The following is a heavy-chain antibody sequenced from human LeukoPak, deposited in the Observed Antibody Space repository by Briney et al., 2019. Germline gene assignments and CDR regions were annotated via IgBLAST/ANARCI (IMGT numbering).Heavy chain of an antibody. D-gene: IGHD6-13*01. V-gene: IGHV1-69*13. CDR2: IIPIFGTA. CDR3: ARDLSSWYFDY. Sequence: SVTVSCTASGGTFGSYAVSWVRQAPGQGLEWMGGIIPIFGTANYAQKFQGRVTITADESTSTAYMELSSLRSEDTAVYYCARDLSSWYFDYWGQGTLVTVSS. CDR1: GGTFGSYA. J-gene: IGHJ4*02.